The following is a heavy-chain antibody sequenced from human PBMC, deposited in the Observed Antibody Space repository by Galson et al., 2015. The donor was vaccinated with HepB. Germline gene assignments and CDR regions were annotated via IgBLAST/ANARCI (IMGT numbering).Heavy chain of an antibody. CDR3: ARPNWNDERGAPDI. CDR1: GFSFSSYW. Sequence: SLRLSCAASGFSFSSYWMHWVRQAPGKGLVWVSRINSDGSRTSYADSVEGRFTISRDNAKNTLYLQLNSLRAEDTAVYYCARPNWNDERGAPDIWGQGTMVTVPS. CDR2: INSDGSRT. D-gene: IGHD1-20*01. V-gene: IGHV3-74*01. J-gene: IGHJ3*02.